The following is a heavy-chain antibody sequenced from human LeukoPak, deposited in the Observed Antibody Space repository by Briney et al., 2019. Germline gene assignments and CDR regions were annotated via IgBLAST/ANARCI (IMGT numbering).Heavy chain of an antibody. J-gene: IGHJ4*02. CDR1: GFTFSDLF. Sequence: GGSLRLSCAASGFTFSDLFVDWVRQAPGKGLEWVGRTKNKAYSYTTEYAASVKGRFTISRDDSKNSLYLQMNSLKTEDTAVYYCASIRGVFGYWGQGTLVTVSS. CDR3: ASIRGVFGY. D-gene: IGHD3-10*01. V-gene: IGHV3-72*01. CDR2: TKNKAYSYTT.